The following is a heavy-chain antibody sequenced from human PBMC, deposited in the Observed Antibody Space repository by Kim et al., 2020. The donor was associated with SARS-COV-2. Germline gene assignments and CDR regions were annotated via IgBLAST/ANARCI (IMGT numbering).Heavy chain of an antibody. J-gene: IGHJ6*02. CDR3: ARVGSGWNPVGNYYYGMDV. Sequence: GGSLRLSCAASGFTFSSYDMHWVRQATGKGLEWVSAIGTAGDTYYPGSVKGRFTISRENAKNSLYLQMNSLRAGDTAVYYCARVGSGWNPVGNYYYGMDVWGQGTTVTVSS. CDR2: IGTAGDT. V-gene: IGHV3-13*04. D-gene: IGHD6-19*01. CDR1: GFTFSSYD.